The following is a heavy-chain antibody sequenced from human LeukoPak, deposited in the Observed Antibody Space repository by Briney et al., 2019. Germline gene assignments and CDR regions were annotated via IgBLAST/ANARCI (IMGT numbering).Heavy chain of an antibody. D-gene: IGHD3-9*01. V-gene: IGHV4-59*08. CDR3: ARGFDIFDWSSHRSSYAFDI. Sequence: SETLSLTCTVSGGSISSYYWSWIRQPPGKGLEWIGYIYYSGSTNYNPSLKSRVTISVDTSKNQFSLKLSSVTAADTAVYYCARGFDIFDWSSHRSSYAFDIWGQGTMVTVSS. CDR1: GGSISSYY. J-gene: IGHJ3*02. CDR2: IYYSGST.